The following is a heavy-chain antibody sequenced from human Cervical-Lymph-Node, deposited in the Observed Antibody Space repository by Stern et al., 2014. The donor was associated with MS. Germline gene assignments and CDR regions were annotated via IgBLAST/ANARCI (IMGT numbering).Heavy chain of an antibody. Sequence: QVQLVESGAEVKKPGSSVKVSCRAPGDTLSIYGISWVRQAPGQELQSLGTIIPIFRTTRYAQQFQGRLTITADESTSTAYMELSGLRSEDTAIYYCARSHDYYALDVWGQGTTVIVSS. CDR2: IIPIFRTT. CDR1: GDTLSIYG. J-gene: IGHJ6*02. V-gene: IGHV1-69*18. CDR3: ARSHDYYALDV.